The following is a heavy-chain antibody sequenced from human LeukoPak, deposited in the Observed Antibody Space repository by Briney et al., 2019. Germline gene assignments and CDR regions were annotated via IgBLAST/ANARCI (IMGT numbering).Heavy chain of an antibody. CDR3: AKGTLEHCTGAICYPFDY. Sequence: GGSLSLSCPASRFTVSNYAMNWVRPTPGKGLEWVSSITSYRRDTYYADSVKGRFTISRDNSKSTLSLQMNSLRAEDSAIYYCAKGTLEHCTGAICYPFDYWGQGSLVTVSS. J-gene: IGHJ4*02. CDR2: ITSYRRDT. CDR1: RFTVSNYA. V-gene: IGHV3-23*01. D-gene: IGHD2-8*02.